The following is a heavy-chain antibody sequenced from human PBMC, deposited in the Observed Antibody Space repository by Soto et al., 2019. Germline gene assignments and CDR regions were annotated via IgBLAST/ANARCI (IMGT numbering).Heavy chain of an antibody. J-gene: IGHJ3*02. CDR2: ISSDGRNK. D-gene: IGHD5-12*01. V-gene: IGHV3-30*18. CDR1: GFTFSSSG. Sequence: QVQLVESGGGVVQPGRSLRLSCAASGFTFSSSGMHWVRQAPGKGLEWVAVISSDGRNKYYADSVRGRFTTSRDNSKNTLFLQMNSLRTEDTAVYYCTKGYSGYDYAFDISGQGTMVTVTS. CDR3: TKGYSGYDYAFDI.